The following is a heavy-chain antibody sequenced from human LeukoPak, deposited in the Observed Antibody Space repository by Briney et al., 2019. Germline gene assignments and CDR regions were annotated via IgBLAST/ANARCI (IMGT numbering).Heavy chain of an antibody. D-gene: IGHD2-2*02. J-gene: IGHJ4*02. CDR2: ISGSGGST. V-gene: IGHV3-23*01. Sequence: GGSLRLSCAASGFTFSSYGMSWVRQAPGKGLEWVSAISGSGGSTYYADSVKGRFTISRDNSKNTLYLQMNSLRAEDTAVYYCAKWLWGLYHFDYWGQGTLVTVSS. CDR1: GFTFSSYG. CDR3: AKWLWGLYHFDY.